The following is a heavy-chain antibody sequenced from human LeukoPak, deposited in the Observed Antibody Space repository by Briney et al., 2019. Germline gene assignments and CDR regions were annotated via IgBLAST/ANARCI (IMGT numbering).Heavy chain of an antibody. J-gene: IGHJ4*02. CDR1: GFTLSSYA. D-gene: IGHD1-1*01. CDR2: ISYEGCKK. V-gene: IGHV3-30-3*01. Sequence: GGALRLSCAGSGFTLSSYAMHWVRQARGNGVEWVAVISYEGCKKFLADSVKGRFTTSRDNSKNTLYLQMNSLRAEDTAGYYCARDHAGAFDYWGQGTLVTVSS. CDR3: ARDHAGAFDY.